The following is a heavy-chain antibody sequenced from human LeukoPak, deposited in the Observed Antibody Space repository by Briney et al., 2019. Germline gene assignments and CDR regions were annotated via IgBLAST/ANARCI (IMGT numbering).Heavy chain of an antibody. D-gene: IGHD4-17*01. V-gene: IGHV3-30*03. J-gene: IGHJ5*02. CDR1: GFTFSSYG. CDR3: ARGWGTVTPGWFDP. Sequence: GGSLRLSCAASGFTFSSYGMHWVRQAPGKGLEWVAVISYDGSNKYYVDSVKGRFTISRDNAKNTLYLQMNSLRAEDTAVYYCARGWGTVTPGWFDPWGQGTLVTVSS. CDR2: ISYDGSNK.